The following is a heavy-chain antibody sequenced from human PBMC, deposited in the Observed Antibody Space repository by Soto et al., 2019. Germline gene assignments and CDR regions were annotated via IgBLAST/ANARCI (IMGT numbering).Heavy chain of an antibody. CDR2: IYYSGTT. CDR1: GGSIDTYY. CDR3: ARPAGTFDNCWSGYGYDF. V-gene: IGHV4-59*13. J-gene: IGHJ6*01. Sequence: SETLSLTCSVSGGSIDTYYWTWFRQAPGRGLECIGNIYYSGTTNINPALESRVSMSIDRAQKQFSLTLSSVTAADRAVYYGARPAGTFDNCWSGYGYDFWGRGTKVTVSS. D-gene: IGHD5-18*01.